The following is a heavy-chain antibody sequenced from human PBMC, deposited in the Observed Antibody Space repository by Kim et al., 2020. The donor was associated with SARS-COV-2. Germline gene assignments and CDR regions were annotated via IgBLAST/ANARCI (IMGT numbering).Heavy chain of an antibody. D-gene: IGHD3-9*01. CDR2: IYYSGSA. Sequence: SETLSLTCTVSGGSVSNGHYYWSWIRQSPGKGLEWIAYIYYSGSANYNPSLKSRVTISVDTTKNQFSLKLSSVTAADTAIYYCARAHYDILTSPMPNWLDPWGQGTLVTVSS. CDR1: GGSVSNGHYY. CDR3: ARAHYDILTSPMPNWLDP. V-gene: IGHV4-61*01. J-gene: IGHJ5*02.